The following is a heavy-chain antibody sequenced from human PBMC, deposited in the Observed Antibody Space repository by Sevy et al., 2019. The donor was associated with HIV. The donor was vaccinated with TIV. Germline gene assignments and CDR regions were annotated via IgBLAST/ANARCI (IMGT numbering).Heavy chain of an antibody. CDR3: ARDQLGGIDY. CDR2: VSSDGSEI. V-gene: IGHV3-30-3*01. J-gene: IGHJ4*02. CDR1: GFTFSTYA. Sequence: GGSLRLSCAVSGFTFSTYAMHWVRQAPGKGLECVAIVSSDGSEINYADSVKGRFTISRDNSRNTLYLQMNSLRTEDTALYYCARDQLGGIDYRGQGTLVTVSS. D-gene: IGHD7-27*01.